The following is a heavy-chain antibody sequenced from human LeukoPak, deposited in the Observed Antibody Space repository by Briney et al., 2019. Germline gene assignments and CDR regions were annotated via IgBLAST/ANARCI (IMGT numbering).Heavy chain of an antibody. CDR1: GFTFSSYA. D-gene: IGHD2-15*01. CDR2: ISGSGGST. CDR3: AKDVVVVAATHLQH. J-gene: IGHJ1*01. V-gene: IGHV3-23*01. Sequence: GGSLRLSCAASGFTFSSYAMSWVRQAPGKGLDWVSAISGSGGSTYYADSVKGRINISRDNSKNTLYLQMNSLRAEDTAVYYCAKDVVVVAATHLQHWGQGTLVTVSS.